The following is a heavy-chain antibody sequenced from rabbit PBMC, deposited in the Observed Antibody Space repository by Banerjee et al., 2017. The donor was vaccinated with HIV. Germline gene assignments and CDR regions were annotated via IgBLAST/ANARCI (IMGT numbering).Heavy chain of an antibody. CDR1: GFSFSSSYY. D-gene: IGHD6-1*01. CDR2: IYAGSSEII. J-gene: IGHJ4*01. Sequence: QSLEASGRDLVKPGASLTLTCTASGFSFSSSYYMCWVRQAPGKGLEWITCIYAGSSEIIYYATWAKGRFTISKTSSTTVTLQMTSLTGADTAAYLCARGYWSYGWGFDLCCPGTLVTFS. CDR3: ARGYWSYGWGFDL. V-gene: IGHV1S40*01.